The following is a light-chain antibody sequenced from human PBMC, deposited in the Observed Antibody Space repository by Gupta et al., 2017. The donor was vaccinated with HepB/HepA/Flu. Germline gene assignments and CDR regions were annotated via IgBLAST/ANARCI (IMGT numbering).Light chain of an antibody. CDR2: GAS. CDR3: QQYGSSSFT. J-gene: IGKJ3*01. V-gene: IGKV3-20*01. CDR1: QSVSSNY. Sequence: VLTQSPGTLSLSPGERATLSCRASQSVSSNYLAWYQQKPGQAPRLLIYGASSRASGIPGRFSGSGSGTDFTLTISRLEPEDFAVYYCQQYGSSSFTFGPGTKVDIK.